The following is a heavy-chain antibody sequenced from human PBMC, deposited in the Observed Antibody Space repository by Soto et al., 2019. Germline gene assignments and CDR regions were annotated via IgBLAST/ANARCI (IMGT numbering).Heavy chain of an antibody. D-gene: IGHD4-4*01. CDR2: ISGSGGST. J-gene: IGHJ5*02. CDR3: AKDPVPMTTGPYNWFDP. CDR1: GFSFSSDA. Sequence: GGSLRLSCAASGFSFSSDAMSWVRQAPGKGLEWVSAISGSGGSTYYADSVKGRFTISRDNSKNTLYLQMNSLRAEDTAVYYCAKDPVPMTTGPYNWFDPWGQGTLVTVSS. V-gene: IGHV3-23*01.